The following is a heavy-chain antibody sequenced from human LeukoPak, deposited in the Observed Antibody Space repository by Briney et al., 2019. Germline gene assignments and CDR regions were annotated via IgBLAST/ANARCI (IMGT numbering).Heavy chain of an antibody. CDR2: IYPGDSDT. V-gene: IGHV5-51*01. D-gene: IGHD3-22*01. J-gene: IGHJ3*02. CDR3: ARATYDYYDSSGLEAFDI. Sequence: GESLKISCKGSGYSFTSYWIGWVRQMPRKGLEWMGIIYPGDSDTRYSPSFQGQVTISADKSISTAYLQWSSLKASDTAMYYCARATYDYYDSSGLEAFDIWGQGTMVTVSS. CDR1: GYSFTSYW.